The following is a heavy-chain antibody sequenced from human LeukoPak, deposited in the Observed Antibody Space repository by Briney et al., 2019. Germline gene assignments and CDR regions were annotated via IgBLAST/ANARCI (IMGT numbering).Heavy chain of an antibody. CDR1: GLTFSTYS. D-gene: IGHD4-17*01. CDR2: ISSSSSNM. V-gene: IGHV3-21*01. CDR3: ARTTGLLRSYAMDV. Sequence: GGSLRLSCAASGLTFSTYSMNWVRQAPGKGLEWVSSISSSSSNMYYADSLKGRFTVSRDNAKNSLYLQMNSLRAEDTAVYYCARTTGLLRSYAMDVWGQGTTVTVSS. J-gene: IGHJ6*02.